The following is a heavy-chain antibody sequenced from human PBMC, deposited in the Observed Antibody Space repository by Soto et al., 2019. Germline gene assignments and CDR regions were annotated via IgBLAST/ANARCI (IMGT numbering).Heavy chain of an antibody. J-gene: IGHJ3*02. CDR3: AGEGTIRTDAFGI. V-gene: IGHV1-18*01. D-gene: IGHD2-2*02. Sequence: ASVKVSCKASGYTFTNYGISWVRQAPGQGLEWMGWISADTGNTNYAQKLQDRVTMTTDTSTTTAYMELRSLTSDDTALYFCAGEGTIRTDAFGIWGRGTMVTVSS. CDR2: ISADTGNT. CDR1: GYTFTNYG.